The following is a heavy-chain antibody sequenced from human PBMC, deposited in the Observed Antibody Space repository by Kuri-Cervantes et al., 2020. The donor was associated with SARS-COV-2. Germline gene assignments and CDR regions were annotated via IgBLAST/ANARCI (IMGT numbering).Heavy chain of an antibody. J-gene: IGHJ3*02. D-gene: IGHD6-13*01. CDR2: INSDGSST. V-gene: IGHV3-74*01. Sequence: LSLTCAASGLTFSSYWMHWVRQAPGKGLVWVSRINSDGSSTSYADSVKGRFTISRDNAKNTLYLQMNSLRAEDTAVYYCARGMDGYSSSWYSDTQAFDIWGQGTMVTVSS. CDR1: GLTFSSYW. CDR3: ARGMDGYSSSWYSDTQAFDI.